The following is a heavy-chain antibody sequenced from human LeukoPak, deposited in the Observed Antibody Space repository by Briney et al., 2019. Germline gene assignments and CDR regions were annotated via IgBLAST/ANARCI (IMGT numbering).Heavy chain of an antibody. CDR1: GGSISSSGYY. CDR3: ARYNGYN. J-gene: IGHJ4*02. CDR2: MYYSGST. Sequence: SETLSLTCTVSGGSISSSGYYWAWIRQPPGKGLEWIGTMYYSGSTYYNPSLKSRVTISVDTSKNQFSLKLSSVTAADTALYYCARYNGYNWGQGTLVTVSS. D-gene: IGHD5-18*01. V-gene: IGHV4-39*01.